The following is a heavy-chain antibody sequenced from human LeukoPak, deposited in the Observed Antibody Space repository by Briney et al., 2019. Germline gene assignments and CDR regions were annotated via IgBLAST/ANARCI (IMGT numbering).Heavy chain of an antibody. Sequence: SETLSLTCAVYGGSFSGYYWSWIRQPPGKGLEWIGEINHSGSTNCNPSLKSRVTISVDTSKNQFSLKLSSVTAADTAVYYCARGTVAAAGTYYFDYWGQGTLVTVSS. V-gene: IGHV4-34*01. D-gene: IGHD6-13*01. J-gene: IGHJ4*02. CDR2: INHSGST. CDR3: ARGTVAAAGTYYFDY. CDR1: GGSFSGYY.